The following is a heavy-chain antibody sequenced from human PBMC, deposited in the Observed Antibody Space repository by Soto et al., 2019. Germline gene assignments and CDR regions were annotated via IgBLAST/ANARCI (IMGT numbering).Heavy chain of an antibody. J-gene: IGHJ3*02. V-gene: IGHV4-30-4*01. CDR1: GGSISSGDYY. CDR3: ARAGDYYDSSGYLALTAFDI. CDR2: IYYSGST. D-gene: IGHD3-22*01. Sequence: KPSETLSLTCTVSGGSISSGDYYWSWIRQPPGKGLEWIGYIYYSGSTYYNPSLKSRVTISVDTSKNQFSLKLSSVTAADTAVYYCARAGDYYDSSGYLALTAFDIWGQGTMVTVSS.